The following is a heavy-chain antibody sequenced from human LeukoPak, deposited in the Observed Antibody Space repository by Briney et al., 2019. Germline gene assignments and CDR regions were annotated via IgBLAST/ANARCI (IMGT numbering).Heavy chain of an antibody. D-gene: IGHD6-19*01. V-gene: IGHV3-21*01. CDR3: ARADTSGWYKSGFDY. CDR1: GFIFSRYS. Sequence: GGSLRLSCAASGFIFSRYSMNWVRQAPGKGLEWVSSISTSGSYSDYANSVTGRFTISRDNAKNSLYLQMNSLRAEDTAVYYCARADTSGWYKSGFDYWGQGTLVTVSS. J-gene: IGHJ4*02. CDR2: ISTSGSYS.